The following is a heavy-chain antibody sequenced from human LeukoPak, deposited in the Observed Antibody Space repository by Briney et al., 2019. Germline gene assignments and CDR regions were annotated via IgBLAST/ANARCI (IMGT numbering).Heavy chain of an antibody. Sequence: QTGGSLRLSCAASGFTFSSYWMSWVRQAPGKGLEWVANIKQDGSEKYYVDSVKGRFTISRDNAKNSLYLQMNSLRAEDTAVYYCARGGLYYDFWSGYFSSSSGSSNFDYWGQGTLVTVSS. CDR3: ARGGLYYDFWSGYFSSSSGSSNFDY. V-gene: IGHV3-7*01. J-gene: IGHJ4*02. D-gene: IGHD3-3*01. CDR2: IKQDGSEK. CDR1: GFTFSSYW.